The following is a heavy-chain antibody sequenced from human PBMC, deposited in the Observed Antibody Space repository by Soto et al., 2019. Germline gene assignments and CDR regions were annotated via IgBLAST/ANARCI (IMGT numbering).Heavy chain of an antibody. CDR2: ISSSGDDT. J-gene: IGHJ5*02. CDR3: AKNGYEYSTSSPWFDP. Sequence: EVQLLESGGGLVQPGGSLRLSCAASGFTFNNYAMNWVRQAPGKGLEWVSSISSSGDDTYYPDSVKGRFTISRDNSRNTLYLQMNSLRAEDTAIYYCAKNGYEYSTSSPWFDPWGQGTLVTVSS. V-gene: IGHV3-23*01. CDR1: GFTFNNYA. D-gene: IGHD6-6*01.